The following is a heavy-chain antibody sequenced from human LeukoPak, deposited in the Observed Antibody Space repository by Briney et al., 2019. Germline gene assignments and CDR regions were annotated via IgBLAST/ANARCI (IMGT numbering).Heavy chain of an antibody. CDR2: IYYSENT. J-gene: IGHJ4*02. V-gene: IGHV4-59*08. D-gene: IGHD3-10*01. CDR3: ARQEAYYGSGSYYFDY. Sequence: SETLSLTCTVSGGSISSYYWSWIRQPPGKELQWIGYIYYSENTNYNPSLKSRVTISVDTSRNQFSLKLSSVTAADTAVYYCARQEAYYGSGSYYFDYWGQGTLVTVSS. CDR1: GGSISSYY.